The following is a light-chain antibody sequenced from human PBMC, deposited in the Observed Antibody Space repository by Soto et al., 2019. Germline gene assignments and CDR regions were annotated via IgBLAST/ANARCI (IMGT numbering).Light chain of an antibody. V-gene: IGLV1-44*01. CDR1: SSNIGSNT. CDR2: TNN. CDR3: AAWDDSLNGGV. Sequence: QSVLTQPPSASGSPGQSVTIDCSGSSSNIGSNTVNWYQQLPGTAPKLLIYTNNQRPSGVPDRFSGSKSGTSASLAISGLQSDDEADYYCAAWDDSLNGGVFGGGTKLTVL. J-gene: IGLJ3*02.